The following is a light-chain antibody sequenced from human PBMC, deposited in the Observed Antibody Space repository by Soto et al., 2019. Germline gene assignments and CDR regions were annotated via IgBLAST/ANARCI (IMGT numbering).Light chain of an antibody. CDR1: QSVSSN. J-gene: IGKJ1*01. V-gene: IGKV3-15*01. CDR2: GAS. CDR3: QQYNNWPRT. Sequence: EIVMTQSPATLSVSPGERATLSCRASQSVSSNLAWYQQKPGQAPRLLIYGASTRATGIPARFSGSWSGTECTLTISSLQSEDVAVYYCQQYNNWPRTLGQGTKVDI.